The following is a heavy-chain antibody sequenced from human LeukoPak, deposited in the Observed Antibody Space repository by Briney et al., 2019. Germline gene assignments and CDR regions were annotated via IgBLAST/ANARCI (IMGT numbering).Heavy chain of an antibody. V-gene: IGHV1-2*02. Sequence: ASVKVSCKASGYTFTDYYLHWVRQAPGQGLEWMGWVNPNSGGTNYAQKFQARVTMTRDTSTSTVYMELSSLRSEDTAVYYCARDGITGTIDYWGQGTLVTVSS. J-gene: IGHJ4*02. D-gene: IGHD1-20*01. CDR1: GYTFTDYY. CDR2: VNPNSGGT. CDR3: ARDGITGTIDY.